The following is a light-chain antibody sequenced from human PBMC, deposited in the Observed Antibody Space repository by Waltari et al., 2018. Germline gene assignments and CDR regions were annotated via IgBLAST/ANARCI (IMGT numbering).Light chain of an antibody. CDR3: QHYLRLPVA. J-gene: IGKJ1*01. CDR2: GAS. Sequence: EIVLTQSPGTLSLSPGERAIVSCRASQSVGRTLAWYQQKPGQAPRLLIYGASNRATGIPDMVIGSWLGTEVSLTISGLEPEDSAVYYCQHYLRLPVAFGQGTKVEIK. CDR1: QSVGRT. V-gene: IGKV3-20*01.